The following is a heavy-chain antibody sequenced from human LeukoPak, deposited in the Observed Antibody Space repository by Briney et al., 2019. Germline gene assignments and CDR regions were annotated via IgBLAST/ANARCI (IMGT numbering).Heavy chain of an antibody. D-gene: IGHD6-19*01. CDR1: GFTFSTYS. Sequence: GRSVRRSCAASGFTFSTYSMNWVRQAPGEGLVWVSYIISSSSSIYYAAALTGRFTIFRDNAKKSLYLQMNSLRGDDTAVYYCARDWYSSDWSHYRGSYFLDCWGQGTLVTVAS. J-gene: IGHJ4*02. V-gene: IGHV3-48*01. CDR2: IISSSSSI. CDR3: ARDWYSSDWSHYRGSYFLDC.